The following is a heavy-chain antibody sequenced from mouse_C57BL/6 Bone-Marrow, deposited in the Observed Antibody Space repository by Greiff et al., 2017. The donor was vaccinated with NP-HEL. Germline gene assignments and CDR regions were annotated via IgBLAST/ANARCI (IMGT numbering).Heavy chain of an antibody. CDR1: GFTFSSYT. D-gene: IGHD2-10*02. J-gene: IGHJ3*01. Sequence: EVKLMESGGGLVKPGGSLKLSCAASGFTFSSYTMSWVRQTPEKRLEWVATISGGGGNTYYPDSVKGRFTISRANAKNTLYLQMSSLRAEDTALYYCARRYGNYGGQGTLVTVSA. V-gene: IGHV5-9*01. CDR3: ARRYGNY. CDR2: ISGGGGNT.